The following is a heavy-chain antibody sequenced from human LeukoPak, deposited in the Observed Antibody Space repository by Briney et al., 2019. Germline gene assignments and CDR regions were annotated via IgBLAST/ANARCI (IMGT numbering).Heavy chain of an antibody. D-gene: IGHD3-10*01. CDR1: GFTFSSYG. Sequence: GRSLRLSCAASGFTFSSYGMHWVRQAPGKGLEWVAVISYDGSNKYYADSVKGRFTISRDNSKNTLYLQMNSLRAEDTAVYYCAKDAPRSRYYYGSGSYLDYWGQGTLVTVSS. CDR2: ISYDGSNK. V-gene: IGHV3-30*18. J-gene: IGHJ4*02. CDR3: AKDAPRSRYYYGSGSYLDY.